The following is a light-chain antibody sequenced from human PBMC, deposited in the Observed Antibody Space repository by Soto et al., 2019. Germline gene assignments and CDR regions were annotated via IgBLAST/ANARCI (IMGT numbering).Light chain of an antibody. CDR3: QQRSNWSTLT. V-gene: IGKV3-11*01. J-gene: IGKJ1*01. CDR2: DAS. CDR1: QSISSY. Sequence: ETVLTQSPATLSLSPGERATLSCRASQSISSYLAWYQQKPGQAPRLLIYDASNRATGIPARFSGSGSGTDFTLTISSLEPEDFAVYYCQQRSNWSTLTFGQGTKVEIK.